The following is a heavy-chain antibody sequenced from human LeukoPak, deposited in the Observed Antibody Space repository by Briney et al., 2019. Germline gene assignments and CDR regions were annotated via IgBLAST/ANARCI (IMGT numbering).Heavy chain of an antibody. CDR3: ARDLIVATINYYYGMDV. V-gene: IGHV4-59*01. J-gene: IGHJ6*02. Sequence: SRVTISVDTSKNQFSLKLSSVTAADTAVYYCARDLIVATINYYYGMDVWGQGTTVTVSS. D-gene: IGHD3-16*02.